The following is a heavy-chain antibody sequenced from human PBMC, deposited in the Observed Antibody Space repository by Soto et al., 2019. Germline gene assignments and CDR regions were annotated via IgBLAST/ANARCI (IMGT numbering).Heavy chain of an antibody. V-gene: IGHV1-46*01. CDR1: GDTFTSYY. J-gene: IGHJ4*02. CDR2: INPNGGST. Sequence: QVRLVQSGAEVKAPGASVKVSCKAPGDTFTSYYMHWVRQAPGHGLEWMGVINPNGGSTRFAQKFQGRVTMTRDTSTSTVYMELRGLTSEDTAVYYCAREGRHFHYWGQGTLVTVSS. CDR3: AREGRHFHY.